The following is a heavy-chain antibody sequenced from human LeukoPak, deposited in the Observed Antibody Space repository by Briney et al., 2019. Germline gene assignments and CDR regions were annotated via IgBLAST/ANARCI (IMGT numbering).Heavy chain of an antibody. Sequence: GGSLRLSCAASGFTFSSYAMHWVRQAPGKGLEWVAVISYDGSNKYYADSVKGRFTISRDNSKNTLYLQMNSLRAEDTAVYYCARDRNDHFDYWGQGTLVTVSS. J-gene: IGHJ4*02. CDR1: GFTFSSYA. V-gene: IGHV3-30-3*01. D-gene: IGHD2-8*01. CDR2: ISYDGSNK. CDR3: ARDRNDHFDY.